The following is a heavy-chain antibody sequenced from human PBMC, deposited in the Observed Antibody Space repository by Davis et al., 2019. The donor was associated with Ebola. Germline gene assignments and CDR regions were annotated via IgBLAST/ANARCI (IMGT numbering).Heavy chain of an antibody. Sequence: GESLKISCVASRFPFTSAWMSWVRQAPGKGLEWVGRIKRKADGGVIDYAAPVKGRFTVPRDDSKSMFFLQMNNLKTEDTAVYYCTSDLLPWGTGYYFRSMDVWGKGTAVTVSS. CDR2: IKRKADGGVI. D-gene: IGHD1-26*01. V-gene: IGHV3-15*01. J-gene: IGHJ6*03. CDR3: TSDLLPWGTGYYFRSMDV. CDR1: RFPFTSAW.